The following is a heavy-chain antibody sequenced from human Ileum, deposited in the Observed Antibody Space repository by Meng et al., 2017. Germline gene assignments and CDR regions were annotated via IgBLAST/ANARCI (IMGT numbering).Heavy chain of an antibody. V-gene: IGHV4-61*08. CDR3: ARDHWGSLDY. CDR1: GGSVSSAGYQ. Sequence: VELQESGPGLGRPPEPLSLICPVSGGSVSSAGYQWGWIRKPPGKGLEWIGYASTNYNPSLKSRVTISLDTSKNQFSLKLSSVTAADTAVYYCARDHWGSLDYWGQGILVTVSS. J-gene: IGHJ4*02. CDR2: AST. D-gene: IGHD7-27*01.